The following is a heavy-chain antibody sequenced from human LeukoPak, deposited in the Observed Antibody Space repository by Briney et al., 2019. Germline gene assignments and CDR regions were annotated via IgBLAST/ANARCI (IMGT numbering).Heavy chain of an antibody. V-gene: IGHV3-30*18. Sequence: GGTLRLSCAASGFTFSSYAMHWVRQAPGKGREWVAVISYDGGNKYYAESVKGRFTISRDNSKNTLYLQMNSLRAEDTAVYYCAKVPRQNGWFPLSDYWGQGALVTVSS. J-gene: IGHJ4*02. CDR1: GFTFSSYA. CDR2: ISYDGGNK. D-gene: IGHD6-19*01. CDR3: AKVPRQNGWFPLSDY.